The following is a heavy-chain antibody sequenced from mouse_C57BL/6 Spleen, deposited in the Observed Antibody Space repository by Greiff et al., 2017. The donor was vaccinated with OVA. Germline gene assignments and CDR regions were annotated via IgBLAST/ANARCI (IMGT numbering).Heavy chain of an antibody. CDR1: GYTFTSYW. V-gene: IGHV1-69*01. CDR2: IDPSDGYT. Sequence: QVQLQQPGAELVMPGASVKLSCKASGYTFTSYWMHWVKQRPGQGLEWIGEIDPSDGYTNYNQKFKGKSTLTVDKSSSTAYMQLSSLTAEDSADYYGARKDFYFDYWGQGTTLTVSS. CDR3: ARKDFYFDY. J-gene: IGHJ2*01.